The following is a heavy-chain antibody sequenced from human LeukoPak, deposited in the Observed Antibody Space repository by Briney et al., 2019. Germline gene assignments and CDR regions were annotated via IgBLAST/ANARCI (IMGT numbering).Heavy chain of an antibody. V-gene: IGHV1-46*01. CDR2: INPSGGST. CDR3: AREDVVLVDAVRYYYYGMDV. J-gene: IGHJ6*02. CDR1: GYNFISYY. Sequence: ASVKVSCKASGYNFISYYMHWVRQAAGQGLEGMGIINPSGGSTSYAQKFQDRVTMTRDTSTSTVYMELSSLKSEDTAVYYCAREDVVLVDAVRYYYYGMDVWGQGTTVTVSS. D-gene: IGHD2-8*01.